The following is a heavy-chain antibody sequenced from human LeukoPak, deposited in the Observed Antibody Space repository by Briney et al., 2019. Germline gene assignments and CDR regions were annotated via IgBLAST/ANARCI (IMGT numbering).Heavy chain of an antibody. Sequence: SQTLSLTCTVSGGSISSGGYYWSWIRQHPGKGLEWIGYIYYSGSIYYNPSLKSRVTISVDTSKNQFSLKLSSVTAADTAVYYCARYRYWLGITGTRTFDPWGQGTLVTVSS. CDR2: IYYSGSI. CDR1: GGSISSGGYY. CDR3: ARYRYWLGITGTRTFDP. V-gene: IGHV4-31*03. D-gene: IGHD1-7*01. J-gene: IGHJ5*02.